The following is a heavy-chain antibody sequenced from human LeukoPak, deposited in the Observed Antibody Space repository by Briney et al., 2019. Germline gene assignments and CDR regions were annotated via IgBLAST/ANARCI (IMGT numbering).Heavy chain of an antibody. J-gene: IGHJ2*01. D-gene: IGHD3-22*01. V-gene: IGHV4-4*07. Sequence: PSETLSLTCSVSGASITRYYWTWVRQPVGKGLGWFGRLYTNGTVNYNPSLRSRVTMSRDTSRNQFSLKLTSVTAADTAVYYCARLLGSSGYAGDWYFDLWGPGALVTVSS. CDR2: LYTNGTV. CDR1: GASITRYY. CDR3: ARLLGSSGYAGDWYFDL.